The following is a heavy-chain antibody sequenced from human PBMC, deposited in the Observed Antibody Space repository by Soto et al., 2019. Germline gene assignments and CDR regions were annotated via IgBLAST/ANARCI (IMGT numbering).Heavy chain of an antibody. CDR3: ARYRRGTGWYYLDY. V-gene: IGHV4-61*01. Sequence: SETLSLTCTVPGGSISSGYYYWSWIRQHPGKGLEWIGEINHSGSTNYNPSLKSRVTISVDRSKNQFSLALTSVTAADTAVYFCARYRRGTGWYYLDYWGQGILVTVSS. D-gene: IGHD6-19*01. J-gene: IGHJ4*02. CDR1: GGSISSGYYY. CDR2: INHSGST.